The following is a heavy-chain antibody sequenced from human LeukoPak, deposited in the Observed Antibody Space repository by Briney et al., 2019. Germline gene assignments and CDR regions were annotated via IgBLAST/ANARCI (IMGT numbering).Heavy chain of an antibody. D-gene: IGHD6-19*01. CDR1: GGSISSSSYY. J-gene: IGHJ5*02. CDR2: IYYSGST. CDR3: VRREGYSSGWYGVVWFDP. Sequence: PSETLSLTCTVSGGSISSSSYYWGWIRQPPGKGLEWIGSIYYSGSTYYNPSLKSRVTISVDTSKNQFSLGLTSVTAADTAMYYCVRREGYSSGWYGVVWFDPWGQGTRVTVSS. V-gene: IGHV4-39*01.